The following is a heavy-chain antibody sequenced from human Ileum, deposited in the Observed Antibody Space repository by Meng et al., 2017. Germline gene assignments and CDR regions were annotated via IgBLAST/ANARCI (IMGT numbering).Heavy chain of an antibody. V-gene: IGHV3-15*01. CDR1: GFTVSDAW. Sequence: GGSLRLSWAASGFTVSDAWMTWVRHAPGKGLEWVGRIKSKTDGETTDYAAPVKDRFTISRDDSKNTVSLQMNSLKTEDTAVYYCTMASTAYWGQGTLVTVSS. CDR3: TMASTAY. CDR2: IKSKTDGETT. J-gene: IGHJ4*02.